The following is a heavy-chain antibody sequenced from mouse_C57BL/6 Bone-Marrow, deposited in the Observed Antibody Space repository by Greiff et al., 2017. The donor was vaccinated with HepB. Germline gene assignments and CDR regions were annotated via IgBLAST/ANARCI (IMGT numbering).Heavy chain of an antibody. Sequence: VQLQQSGPELVKPGASVKISCKASGYTFTDYYMNWVKQSHGKSLERIGDINPNNGGTSYNQKFKGKATLTVDKSSSTAYMELRSLTSEDSAVYYCARLHSNSGFAYWGQGTLVTVSA. CDR2: INPNNGGT. D-gene: IGHD2-5*01. V-gene: IGHV1-26*01. CDR1: GYTFTDYY. J-gene: IGHJ3*01. CDR3: ARLHSNSGFAY.